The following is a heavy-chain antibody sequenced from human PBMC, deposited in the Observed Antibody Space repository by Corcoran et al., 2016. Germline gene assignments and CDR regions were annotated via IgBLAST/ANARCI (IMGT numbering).Heavy chain of an antibody. V-gene: IGHV2-70*04. CDR2: IDWDDDK. CDR3: ARMRCSSTSCYHDDAFDI. J-gene: IGHJ3*02. D-gene: IGHD2-2*01. Sequence: QVTLKESGPALEKPTQTLTLTCPFSGFSLSARGMRRSWFRHPPGTALEWLARIDWDDDKFYSTSLKTRVTISKDTSKNQVVLTMTNMDPVDTAPYFCARMRCSSTSCYHDDAFDIWGQGTRVSVSS. CDR1: GFSLSARGMR.